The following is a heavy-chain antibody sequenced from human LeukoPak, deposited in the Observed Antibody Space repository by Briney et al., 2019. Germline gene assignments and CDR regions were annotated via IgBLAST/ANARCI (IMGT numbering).Heavy chain of an antibody. D-gene: IGHD2-2*01. Sequence: GRSLRLSCAASGFTFSSYAMHWVRQAPGKGLEWVTVISYDGSSEDYADSVRGRLSISRDNSKNTLFLQMNSLRAEDTAVYYCARGPFGQCSRTSCYYFDYWGQGTLVTVSS. CDR1: GFTFSSYA. V-gene: IGHV3-30*04. J-gene: IGHJ4*02. CDR3: ARGPFGQCSRTSCYYFDY. CDR2: ISYDGSSE.